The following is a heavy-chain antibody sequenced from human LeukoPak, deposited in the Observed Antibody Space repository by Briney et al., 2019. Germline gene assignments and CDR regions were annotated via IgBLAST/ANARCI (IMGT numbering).Heavy chain of an antibody. CDR3: ASTGHYDSSGYYHPDYFDY. D-gene: IGHD3-22*01. V-gene: IGHV4-34*01. CDR2: INHSGST. J-gene: IGHJ4*02. CDR1: GGSFSGYY. Sequence: SETLSLTCAVYGGSFSGYYWSWIRQPPGKGLEWIGEINHSGSTNYNPSLKSRVTISVDTSKNQFSLKLSSVTAADTAVYYCASTGHYDSSGYYHPDYFDYWGQGTLVTVSS.